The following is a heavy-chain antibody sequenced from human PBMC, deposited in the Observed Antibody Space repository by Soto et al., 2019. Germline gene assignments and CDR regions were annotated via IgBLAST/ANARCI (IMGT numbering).Heavy chain of an antibody. V-gene: IGHV1-18*01. Sequence: QVQLVQSGAEVKKPGASVKVSCKASGYTFTGYGISWVRQAPGQGLEWVGWISSDNGNTNYARKLQGRVTMTTDTSTDTAYMELRSLTSDDTSVYYCARATVHSASKGGSRFDPWGQGTLVTVSS. J-gene: IGHJ5*02. CDR1: GYTFTGYG. D-gene: IGHD1-26*01. CDR3: ARATVHSASKGGSRFDP. CDR2: ISSDNGNT.